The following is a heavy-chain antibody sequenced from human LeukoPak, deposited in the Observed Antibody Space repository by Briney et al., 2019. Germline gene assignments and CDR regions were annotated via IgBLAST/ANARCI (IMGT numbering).Heavy chain of an antibody. V-gene: IGHV4-59*01. J-gene: IGHJ4*02. Sequence: SETLSLTCTVSGGSISSYYWSWIRQPPGKGLEWIGYISYSGNTNYNPSLKSRVTISVDTSKNQFSVKLGSVTAADTAVYYCARGGGYNSPFGYWGQGTLVTVSS. CDR1: GGSISSYY. D-gene: IGHD5-24*01. CDR3: ARGGGYNSPFGY. CDR2: ISYSGNT.